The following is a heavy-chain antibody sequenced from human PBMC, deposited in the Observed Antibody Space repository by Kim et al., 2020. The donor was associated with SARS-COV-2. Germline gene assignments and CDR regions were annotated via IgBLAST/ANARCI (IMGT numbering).Heavy chain of an antibody. J-gene: IGHJ6*02. CDR1: GFTFSSYW. CDR2: IKQDGSEK. CDR3: ARDASGVMATIYYYYYGMYV. Sequence: GGSLRLSCAASGFTFSSYWMSWVRQAPGKGLEWVANIKQDGSEKYYVDSVKGRFTISRDNAKNSLYLQMNSLRAEDTAVYYCARDASGVMATIYYYYYGMYVWGQGTTVTVSS. D-gene: IGHD2-21*01. V-gene: IGHV3-7*03.